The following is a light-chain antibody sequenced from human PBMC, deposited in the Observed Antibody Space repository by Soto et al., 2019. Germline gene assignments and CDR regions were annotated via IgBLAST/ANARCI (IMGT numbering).Light chain of an antibody. CDR1: QSVSSY. Sequence: EIVLTQSPATLSLSPGERATLSCRASQSVSSYLAWYQQKPGQAPRLLIYDASNRATGIPARFSGSGSGTDFTLTISSLEPEDFAVYNCQARSNMHTSSPLGPRPRPAIK. V-gene: IGKV3-11*01. CDR2: DAS. J-gene: IGKJ5*01. CDR3: QARSNMHTSSP.